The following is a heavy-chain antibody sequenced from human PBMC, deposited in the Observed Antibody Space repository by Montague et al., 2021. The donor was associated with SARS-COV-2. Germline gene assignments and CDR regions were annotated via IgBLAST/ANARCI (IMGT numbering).Heavy chain of an antibody. J-gene: IGHJ5*02. Sequence: SETLSLTCTVSGASISLNSHSWGWLRQPPGRGLEWITTVHNTGNSYHNSSLQSRVTISRDTSQRQVSLRLNSMTTADTAVYYCARLPTGFPNGFDTWGQGILVTVSS. CDR3: ARLPTGFPNGFDT. CDR2: VHNTGNS. D-gene: IGHD3-9*01. CDR1: GASISLNSHS. V-gene: IGHV4-39*01.